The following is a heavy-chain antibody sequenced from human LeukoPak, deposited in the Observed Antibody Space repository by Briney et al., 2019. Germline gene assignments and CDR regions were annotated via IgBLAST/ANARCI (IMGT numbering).Heavy chain of an antibody. CDR3: AMHTVIASSWSLDY. J-gene: IGHJ4*02. V-gene: IGHV3-74*01. CDR1: GFTFSSYW. CDR2: INSDETST. D-gene: IGHD6-13*01. Sequence: GGSLRLSCAASGFTFSSYWMHWVRQAPGKGLVWVSHINSDETSTTYADSVKGRFTISRDNAKNTLYLQMNSLRAEDTAVYYCAMHTVIASSWSLDYWGQGTLVTVSS.